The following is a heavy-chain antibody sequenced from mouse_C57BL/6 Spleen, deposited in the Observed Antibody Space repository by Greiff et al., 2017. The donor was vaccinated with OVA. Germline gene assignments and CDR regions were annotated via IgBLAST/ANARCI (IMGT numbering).Heavy chain of an antibody. CDR1: GYTFTSYW. J-gene: IGHJ2*01. D-gene: IGHD4-1*01. V-gene: IGHV1-69*01. Sequence: QVQLKQPGAELVMPGASVKLSCKASGYTFTSYWMHWVKQRPGQGLEWIGELDPSDSYTNYNQKFKGKSTLTVDKSSSTAYMQLSSLTSEDSAVYYCARANWDYFDYWGQGTTLTVSS. CDR2: LDPSDSYT. CDR3: ARANWDYFDY.